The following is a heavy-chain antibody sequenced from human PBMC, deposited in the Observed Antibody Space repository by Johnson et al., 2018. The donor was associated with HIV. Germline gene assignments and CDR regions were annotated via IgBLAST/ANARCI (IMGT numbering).Heavy chain of an antibody. V-gene: IGHV3-66*01. CDR2: LYSGGDI. Sequence: VQLVESGGGLVQPGGSLRLSCAASGLTISDNYMSWVRQAPGKGLEWVAVLYSGGDIYYADSVKGRFIIPRDNSKSTLYLQLNSLRAEDTAVYYCAKDVGNYWANAFDIWGQGTTVTVSS. J-gene: IGHJ3*02. CDR1: GLTISDNY. D-gene: IGHD3-22*01. CDR3: AKDVGNYWANAFDI.